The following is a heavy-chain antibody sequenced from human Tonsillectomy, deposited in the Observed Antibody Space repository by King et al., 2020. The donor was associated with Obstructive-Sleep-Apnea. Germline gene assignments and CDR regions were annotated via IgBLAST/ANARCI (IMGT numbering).Heavy chain of an antibody. J-gene: IGHJ2*01. D-gene: IGHD3-22*01. CDR2: IKSKTDGGTT. Sequence: QLVESGGGLVKPGGSLRLSCAASGFTFSNAWMSWVRQAPGKGLEWVGRIKSKTDGGTTDYAAPVKGRFTISSDDSKNTLYLQMKSLKTEDTAVYYCTRADDSSGPHDWYFDLWGRGTLVTVSS. CDR1: GFTFSNAW. CDR3: TRADDSSGPHDWYFDL. V-gene: IGHV3-15*01.